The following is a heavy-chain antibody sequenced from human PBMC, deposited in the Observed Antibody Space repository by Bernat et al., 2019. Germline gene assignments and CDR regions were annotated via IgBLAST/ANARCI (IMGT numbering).Heavy chain of an antibody. J-gene: IGHJ4*02. Sequence: EVQLVESGGGLEQPGRSLRLSCATSGFIFDDYAMHWVRQAPGKGLEWVSGISWNSGNIGYADSVKGRFTISRDNAKNSLYLQMNSLRPEDTALYYCVKGSSAWYSPLGYWGQGPLVTVSS. CDR1: GFIFDDYA. V-gene: IGHV3-9*01. CDR3: VKGSSAWYSPLGY. D-gene: IGHD6-19*01. CDR2: ISWNSGNI.